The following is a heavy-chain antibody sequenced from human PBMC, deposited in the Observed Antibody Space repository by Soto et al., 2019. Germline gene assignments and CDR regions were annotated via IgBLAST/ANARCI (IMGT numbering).Heavy chain of an antibody. D-gene: IGHD3-3*01. J-gene: IGHJ4*02. V-gene: IGHV1-69*06. Sequence: QVQLVQSGAEVKKPGSSVKVSCKASGGTFSSYAISWVRQAPGQGLEWMGGIIPIFGTANYAQKFQGRFTSTADKSPSTAYMELSSLRSEDTAVYYCAIPSVDSGYYDFWGGPFDYWRQGTLVTVPT. CDR3: AIPSVDSGYYDFWGGPFDY. CDR2: IIPIFGTA. CDR1: GGTFSSYA.